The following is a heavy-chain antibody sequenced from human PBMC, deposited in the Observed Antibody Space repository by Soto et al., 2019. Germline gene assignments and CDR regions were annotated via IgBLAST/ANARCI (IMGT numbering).Heavy chain of an antibody. CDR2: ISAYNGNT. J-gene: IGHJ4*02. CDR1: GYTFTSYG. V-gene: IGHV1-18*01. Sequence: QVQLVQSGAEVKKPGASVKVSCKASGYTFTSYGISWVRQAPGQGLEWMGWISAYNGNTNYAQKLQGRVTMTTDTSTSTAYMELRSLRSNDTAVYYCASETLGRDGDYSFFDYRGQGTLVTVSS. CDR3: ASETLGRDGDYSFFDY. D-gene: IGHD4-17*01.